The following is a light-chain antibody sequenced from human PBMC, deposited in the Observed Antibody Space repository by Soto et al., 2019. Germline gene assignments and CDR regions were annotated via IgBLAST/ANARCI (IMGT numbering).Light chain of an antibody. Sequence: DIQMTQSPSTLSAYVGDRVTITCRASQSVNSWLAWYQQKPGRAPKLLIYSVSNLDSGVPSRFSGSGSGTEFTHTISRLQPDDFATYYCQQFSSYSLTFGQGTKVEMK. CDR2: SVS. CDR3: QQFSSYSLT. J-gene: IGKJ1*01. V-gene: IGKV1-5*01. CDR1: QSVNSW.